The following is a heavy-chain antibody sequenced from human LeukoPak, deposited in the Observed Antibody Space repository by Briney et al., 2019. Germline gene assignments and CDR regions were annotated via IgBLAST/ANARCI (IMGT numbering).Heavy chain of an antibody. CDR1: GYSISSGYY. J-gene: IGHJ4*02. V-gene: IGHV4-38-2*02. CDR3: AREGSYYYGSGSPDY. D-gene: IGHD3-10*01. Sequence: SETLSLTCTVSGYSISSGYYWGWIRQPPGKGLEWIGSIYHSGSTYYNPSLKSRVTISVDTSKNQFSLKLSSVTAADTVVYYCAREGSYYYGSGSPDYWGQGTLVTVSS. CDR2: IYHSGST.